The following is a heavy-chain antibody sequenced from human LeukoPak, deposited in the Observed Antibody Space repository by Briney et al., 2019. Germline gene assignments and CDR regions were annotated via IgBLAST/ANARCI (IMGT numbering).Heavy chain of an antibody. CDR2: IYYSGST. Sequence: SETLSLTCAVSGGSINSYYWSWIRQPPGKGLEWIGYIYYSGSTNYNPSPKSRVTISVDTSKNQFSLKLSSVTAADTAVYYCARQGGYYYYGMDVWGQGTTVTVSS. CDR1: GGSINSYY. D-gene: IGHD3-16*01. J-gene: IGHJ6*02. CDR3: ARQGGYYYYGMDV. V-gene: IGHV4-59*08.